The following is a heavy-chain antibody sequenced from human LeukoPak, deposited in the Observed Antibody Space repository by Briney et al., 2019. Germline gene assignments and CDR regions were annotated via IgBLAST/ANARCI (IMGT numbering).Heavy chain of an antibody. V-gene: IGHV4-39*01. J-gene: IGHJ1*01. CDR3: ARIAVVIRDRDVIAEFFQE. CDR2: TYYSGNT. D-gene: IGHD3-3*01. Sequence: SETLSLTCSVSGGSIRSKVHYWGWVRQPPGKGLEWTGTTYYSGNTYYNPSLESRLTLSVDTSNNQFSLRLTSVTAADTAVYYCARIAVVIRDRDVIAEFFQEWGQGTPVVVSS. CDR1: GGSIRSKVHY.